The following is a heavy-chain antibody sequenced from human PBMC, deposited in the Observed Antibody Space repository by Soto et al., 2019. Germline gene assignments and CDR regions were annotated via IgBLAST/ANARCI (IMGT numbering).Heavy chain of an antibody. CDR3: ARDGAVAGDSNFDY. CDR1: GYTFSSYA. V-gene: IGHV1-3*01. CDR2: INAGNGNT. D-gene: IGHD6-19*01. J-gene: IGHJ4*02. Sequence: GASVKVSCKASGYTFSSYAMHWVRQAPGQRLEWMGWINAGNGNTKYSQKFQGRVTITRDTSASTAYMELSSLRSEGTAVYYCARDGAVAGDSNFDYWGQGTLVTVSS.